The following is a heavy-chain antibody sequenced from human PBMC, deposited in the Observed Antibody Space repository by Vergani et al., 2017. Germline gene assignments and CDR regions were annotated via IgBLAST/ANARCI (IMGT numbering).Heavy chain of an antibody. V-gene: IGHV4-39*01. CDR3: ARVMCGYCSGGSCYSGPFDY. CDR2: IYYSGST. CDR1: GGSISSSSYY. D-gene: IGHD2-15*01. Sequence: QLQLQESGPGLVKPSETLSLTCTVSGGSISSSSYYWGWIRQPPGKGLEWIGSIYYSGSTYYNPSLKSRVTISVDTSKNQFSLKLSSVTAADTAVYYCARVMCGYCSGGSCYSGPFDYWGQGTLVTVSS. J-gene: IGHJ4*02.